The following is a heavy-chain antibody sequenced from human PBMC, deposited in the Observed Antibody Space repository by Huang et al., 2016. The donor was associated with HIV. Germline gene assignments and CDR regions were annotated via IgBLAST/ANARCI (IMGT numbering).Heavy chain of an antibody. CDR2: RRGDGREK. V-gene: IGHV3-7*01. Sequence: DEHLVESGGGLVQPGGSVTITCEVSGFNFKNYWMNWVRQETGKGLRWVANRRGDGREKNDGDSVKGRFTIFRDNAKNLLDLQMKSLGAEDTSVYYCATNLQIVVVPPDMGYDAFDMWGQGTMVTVSS. D-gene: IGHD2-2*01. CDR1: GFNFKNYW. CDR3: ATNLQIVVVPPDMGYDAFDM. J-gene: IGHJ3*02.